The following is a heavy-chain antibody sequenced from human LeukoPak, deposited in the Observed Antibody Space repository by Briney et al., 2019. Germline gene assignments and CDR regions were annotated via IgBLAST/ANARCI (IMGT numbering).Heavy chain of an antibody. J-gene: IGHJ4*02. CDR2: ISAYNGNT. V-gene: IGHV1-18*01. CDR3: ARDRPMTYYYDSSGYYYLY. CDR1: GYTFTSYG. D-gene: IGHD3-22*01. Sequence: GASVKVSCKASGYTFTSYGISWVRQAPGQGLEWMGWISAYNGNTNYAQKLQGRVTMTTDTSTSTAYMELRSLRSDDTAVYYCARDRPMTYYYDSSGYYYLYWGPGTLVTVSS.